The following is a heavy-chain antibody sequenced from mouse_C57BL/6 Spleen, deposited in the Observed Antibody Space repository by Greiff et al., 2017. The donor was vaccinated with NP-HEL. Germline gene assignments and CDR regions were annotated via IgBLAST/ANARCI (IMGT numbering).Heavy chain of an antibody. D-gene: IGHD2-1*01. CDR1: GYSITSGYY. J-gene: IGHJ2*01. CDR3: ARGNTHLRFDY. V-gene: IGHV3-6*01. CDR2: ISYDGSN. Sequence: EVQLVESGPGLVKPSQSLSLSCSVSGYSITSGYYWNWIRQFPGNKLEWMGYISYDGSNNYNPSLKNRISITRDTSKNQFFLKLNSVTAEDTATYYCARGNTHLRFDYWGQGTTLTVSS.